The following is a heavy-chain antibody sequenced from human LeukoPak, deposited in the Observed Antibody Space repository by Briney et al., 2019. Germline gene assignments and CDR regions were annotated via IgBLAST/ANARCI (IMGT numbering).Heavy chain of an antibody. CDR2: IRYDGSNK. CDR1: GFTFSSYD. V-gene: IGHV3-30*02. Sequence: GGSLRLSCAASGFTFSSYDMHWVRQAPGKGLERVAFIRYDGSNKYYADSVKGRFTISRDNSKNTLYLQMNSLRAEDTAVYYCAKIPSSGWYRPLDYWGQGTPVTVSS. J-gene: IGHJ4*02. CDR3: AKIPSSGWYRPLDY. D-gene: IGHD6-19*01.